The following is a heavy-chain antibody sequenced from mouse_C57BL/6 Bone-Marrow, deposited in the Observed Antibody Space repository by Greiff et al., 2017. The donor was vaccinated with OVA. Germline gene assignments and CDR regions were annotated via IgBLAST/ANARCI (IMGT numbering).Heavy chain of an antibody. D-gene: IGHD1-1*01. V-gene: IGHV1-50*01. CDR3: ARSGSSLYYAMDY. CDR1: GYTFTSYW. J-gene: IGHJ4*01. CDR2: IDPSDSYT. Sequence: QSCKASGYTFTSYWMQWVKQRPGQGLEWIGEIDPSDSYTNYNQKFKGKATLTVDTSSSTAYMQLSSLTSEDSAVYYCARSGSSLYYAMDYWGQGTSVTVSS.